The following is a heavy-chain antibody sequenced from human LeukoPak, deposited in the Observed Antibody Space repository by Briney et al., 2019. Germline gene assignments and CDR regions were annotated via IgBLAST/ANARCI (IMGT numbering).Heavy chain of an antibody. Sequence: GGSLRLSRAASGFTFSSYAVHWVRQAPGKGLEYVSAISSNGGSTYYANSVKGRFTISRDNSKNTLYLQMGSLRAEDMAVYYCARGSYGGNFGAFDIWGQGTMVTVSS. CDR3: ARGSYGGNFGAFDI. CDR1: GFTFSSYA. J-gene: IGHJ3*02. D-gene: IGHD4-17*01. CDR2: ISSNGGST. V-gene: IGHV3-64*01.